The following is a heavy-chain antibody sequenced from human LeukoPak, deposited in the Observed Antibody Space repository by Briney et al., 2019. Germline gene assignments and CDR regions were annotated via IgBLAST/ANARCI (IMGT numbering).Heavy chain of an antibody. CDR3: ARAHGGLVPTIAFDY. V-gene: IGHV3-23*01. J-gene: IGHJ4*02. Sequence: GGSLRLSCAASAFTFSSYTMSWVRQAPGKGLEWVSGISSSGGTAYYADSVKGRFTISRDNSKNTLCLQMNSLRAEDTAVYYCARAHGGLVPTIAFDYWGQGTLVTVSS. CDR2: ISSSGGTA. D-gene: IGHD5-12*01. CDR1: AFTFSSYT.